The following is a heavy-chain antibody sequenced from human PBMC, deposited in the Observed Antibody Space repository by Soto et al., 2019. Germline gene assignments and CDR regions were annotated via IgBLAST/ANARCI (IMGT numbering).Heavy chain of an antibody. CDR2: ISSSSSYI. Sequence: EVQLVESGGGLVKPGGSLRLSCAASGFTFSSYSMNWVRQAPGKGLEWVSSISSSSSYIYYADSVKGRFTISRDNAKNSLYLQMNSLRAEDTAVYYCASLFTGAYSNYYYYGMDVWGQGTTVTVSS. J-gene: IGHJ6*02. CDR1: GFTFSSYS. CDR3: ASLFTGAYSNYYYYGMDV. D-gene: IGHD4-4*01. V-gene: IGHV3-21*01.